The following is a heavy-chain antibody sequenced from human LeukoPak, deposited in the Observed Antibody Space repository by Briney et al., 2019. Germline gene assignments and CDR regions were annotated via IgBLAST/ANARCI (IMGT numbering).Heavy chain of an antibody. V-gene: IGHV3-30*04. CDR1: GFTFSSYA. CDR2: MSKDGDPK. Sequence: GGSLRLSCAATGFTFSSYAMHWVGQAPGNGLEWVSAMSKDGDPKNYADSVRGRFTISRDNSKNSLSLQMNTLRPDDTAVFYCGRDPNRLAVYGGNYFGHWGQGTLVTVSS. CDR3: GRDPNRLAVYGGNYFGH. D-gene: IGHD4-23*01. J-gene: IGHJ4*02.